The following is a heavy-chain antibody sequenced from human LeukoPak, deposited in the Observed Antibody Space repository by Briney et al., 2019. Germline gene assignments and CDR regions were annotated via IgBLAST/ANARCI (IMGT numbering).Heavy chain of an antibody. CDR3: ARHFGADSSGYYSVGY. V-gene: IGHV3-66*04. CDR2: IYSGGST. J-gene: IGHJ4*02. D-gene: IGHD3-22*01. CDR1: GFTVSSNY. Sequence: GGSLRLSCAASGFTVSSNYMSWVRQAPGKGLEWVSVIYSGGSTYYADSVKGRFTISRDSSKNTLYLQMNSLRAEDTAVYYCARHFGADSSGYYSVGYWGQGILVTVSS.